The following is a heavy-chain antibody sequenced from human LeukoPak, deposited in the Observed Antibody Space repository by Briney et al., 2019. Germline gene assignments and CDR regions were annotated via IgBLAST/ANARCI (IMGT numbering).Heavy chain of an antibody. Sequence: PSETLSLTCTVSSGSISNYYWSWIRQPPGKGLEWIGEINHSGSTNYNPSLKSRVTISVDTSKNQFSLKLSSVTAADTAVYYCARGASYYDILTGYWFDYWGQGTLVTVSS. J-gene: IGHJ4*02. CDR3: ARGASYYDILTGYWFDY. CDR1: SGSISNYY. D-gene: IGHD3-9*01. CDR2: INHSGST. V-gene: IGHV4-34*01.